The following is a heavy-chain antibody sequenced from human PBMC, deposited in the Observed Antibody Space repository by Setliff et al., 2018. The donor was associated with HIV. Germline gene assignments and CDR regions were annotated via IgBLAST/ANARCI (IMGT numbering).Heavy chain of an antibody. CDR3: ARETIWSGHSYFDY. D-gene: IGHD3-3*01. V-gene: IGHV3-7*03. Sequence: LRLSCAASGFTFSTYWMTWVRQAPGKGLEWVANIKQDGSEKNYVDSVKGRITISRDNAKNSVYLQMNSLRAEDTAVYHCARETIWSGHSYFDYWGQGTLVTVSS. CDR2: IKQDGSEK. CDR1: GFTFSTYW. J-gene: IGHJ4*02.